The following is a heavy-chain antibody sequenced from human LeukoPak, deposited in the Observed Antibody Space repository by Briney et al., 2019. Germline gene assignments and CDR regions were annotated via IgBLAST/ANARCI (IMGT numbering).Heavy chain of an antibody. J-gene: IGHJ4*02. V-gene: IGHV1-69-2*01. CDR3: ATWRKYYYDSSGYYSIDY. Sequence: ASVKISCKASGYTFTDYYMHWVQQAPGKGLEWMGRVDPEDGETIYAEKFQGRVTITADTSTDTAYMELSSLRSEDTAVYYCATWRKYYYDSSGYYSIDYWGQGTLVTVSS. CDR1: GYTFTDYY. D-gene: IGHD3-22*01. CDR2: VDPEDGET.